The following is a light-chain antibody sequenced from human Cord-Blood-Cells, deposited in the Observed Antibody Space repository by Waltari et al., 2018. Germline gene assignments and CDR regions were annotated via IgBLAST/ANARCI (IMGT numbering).Light chain of an antibody. Sequence: SSELTQPPSVSVSPGQTASITCSGDKLGDKYACWYQQKPGQSPVLVIYQDSKRPSGIPGRFSGSNSGNTATLTISGTQAMDEADYYCQAWDSSTAVFGTGTKVTVL. J-gene: IGLJ1*01. CDR3: QAWDSSTAV. CDR1: KLGDKY. V-gene: IGLV3-1*01. CDR2: QDS.